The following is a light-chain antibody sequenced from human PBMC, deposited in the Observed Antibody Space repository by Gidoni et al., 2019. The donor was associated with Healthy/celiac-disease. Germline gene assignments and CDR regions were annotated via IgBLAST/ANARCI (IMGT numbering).Light chain of an antibody. V-gene: IGKV4-1*01. Sequence: DIVMTQSPDSLAVSLGERATINCKSSQSVLYSSNNKNYLAWYQQKPGQPPKLLIYWASTRESGVPDRFSDSGSGTDFTLTISSLQAEDVAVYYCQQYYSTPPGFGQGTKVEIK. CDR3: QQYYSTPPG. J-gene: IGKJ1*01. CDR1: QSVLYSSNNKNY. CDR2: WAS.